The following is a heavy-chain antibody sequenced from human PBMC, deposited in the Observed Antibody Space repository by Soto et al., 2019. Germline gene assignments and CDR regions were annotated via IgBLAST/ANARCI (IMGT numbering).Heavy chain of an antibody. V-gene: IGHV3-11*06. D-gene: IGHD2-15*01. CDR1: GFTFGDSY. CDR3: VRGGGGGLFDP. CDR2: ISPGSRYP. J-gene: IGHJ5*02. Sequence: VQLVESGGGLVPPGGSLRLSCAGSGFTFGDSYMSWIRQAPGKGLEWLSYISPGSRYPAYADSVKGRFTISRDNAKRSLYLQMMSLTGEDTAIYYCVRGGGGGLFDPWGQGTMVTVSS.